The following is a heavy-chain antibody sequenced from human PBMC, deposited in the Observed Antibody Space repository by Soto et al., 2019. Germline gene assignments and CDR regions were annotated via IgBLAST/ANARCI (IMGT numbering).Heavy chain of an antibody. J-gene: IGHJ4*02. CDR2: ISANNGNT. D-gene: IGHD5-12*01. CDR1: GYTFTTYG. V-gene: IGHV1-18*01. Sequence: QVQLVQSGAEVKKPGASVKVSYKTSGYTFTTYGISWVRQAPGQGFEWMGWISANNGNTNHAQKSRGRISMTTDTSTSTAYMEVRSLRSDDTAVYYCAREGRGYEDYWGQGTLVIVSS. CDR3: AREGRGYEDY.